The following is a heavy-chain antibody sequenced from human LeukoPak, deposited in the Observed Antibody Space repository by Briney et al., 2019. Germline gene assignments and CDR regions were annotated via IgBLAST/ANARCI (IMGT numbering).Heavy chain of an antibody. D-gene: IGHD6-6*01. J-gene: IGHJ4*02. CDR3: AREGPYSDSSRSRFDY. V-gene: IGHV1-46*01. CDR2: INPSGGST. Sequence: ASVKVSCKASGHTFTNYYIHWVRQAPGQGLEWTGIINPSGGSTSYAQKFQGRVTMTRDTSTSTVYMELSSLRSEDTAVYYCAREGPYSDSSRSRFDYWGQGTLVTVSS. CDR1: GHTFTNYY.